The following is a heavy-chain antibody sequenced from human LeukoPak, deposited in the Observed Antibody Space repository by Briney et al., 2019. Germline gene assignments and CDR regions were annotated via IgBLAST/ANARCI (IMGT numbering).Heavy chain of an antibody. Sequence: GGSLRLSCAASGFTFSSYEMNWVRQAPGKGLEWVSYISSSGSTIYYADSVKGRFTISRDNAKNSLYLQMNSLRAEDTAVYYCARDTDYGGNSVFLDYWGQGTLVTVSS. V-gene: IGHV3-48*03. CDR2: ISSSGSTI. CDR3: ARDTDYGGNSVFLDY. D-gene: IGHD4-23*01. J-gene: IGHJ4*02. CDR1: GFTFSSYE.